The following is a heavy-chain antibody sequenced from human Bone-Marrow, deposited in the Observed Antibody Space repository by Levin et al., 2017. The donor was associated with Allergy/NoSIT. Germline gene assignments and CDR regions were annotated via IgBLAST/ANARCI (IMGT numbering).Heavy chain of an antibody. CDR1: GFSFSSYG. D-gene: IGHD2-15*01. J-gene: IGHJ2*01. V-gene: IGHV3-30*18. CDR2: ISYDGSNK. CDR3: AKDRVAAHPYWYFDL. Sequence: HPGGSLRLSCAASGFSFSSYGMHWVRQAPGKGLEWVAVISYDGSNKKIADSVKGRFTISRDNSKNTLFLQMNSLRAEDMAVYYCAKDRVAAHPYWYFDLWGRGTLVTVSS.